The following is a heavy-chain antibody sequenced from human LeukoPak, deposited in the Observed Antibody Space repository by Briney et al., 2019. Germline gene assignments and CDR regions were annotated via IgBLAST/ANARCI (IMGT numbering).Heavy chain of an antibody. CDR3: ARETEGHDYGDYFDY. CDR2: INHSGST. J-gene: IGHJ4*02. CDR1: GGSFSGYY. Sequence: PSETLSLTCAVYGGSFSGYYWSWIRQPPGKGLEWIGEINHSGSTNYNPSLKSRVTISVDKSKNQFSLKLSSVTAADTAVYYCARETEGHDYGDYFDYWGQGTLVTVSS. D-gene: IGHD4-17*01. V-gene: IGHV4-34*01.